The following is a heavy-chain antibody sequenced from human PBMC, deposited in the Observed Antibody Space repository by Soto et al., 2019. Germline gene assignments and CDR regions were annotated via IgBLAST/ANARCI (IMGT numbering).Heavy chain of an antibody. V-gene: IGHV3-74*01. CDR1: GVTCSSYW. CDR3: TKVHFSGSASFDY. J-gene: IGHJ4*02. CDR2: ITTDGSGT. Sequence: SXGALKLSCAASGVTCSSYWMHWVRQAPGKGLVWVSRITTDGSGTAYADSVRGRFTISRDNAKNTLYLQMNTLRAEDTAVYYCTKVHFSGSASFDYWGQGNVVTVS. D-gene: IGHD5-12*01.